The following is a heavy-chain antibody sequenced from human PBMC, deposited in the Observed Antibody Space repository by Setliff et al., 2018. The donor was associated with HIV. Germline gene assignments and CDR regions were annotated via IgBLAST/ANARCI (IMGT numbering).Heavy chain of an antibody. D-gene: IGHD6-13*01. J-gene: IGHJ5*01. CDR2: ISSSGRTI. CDR1: GFTFSRYA. V-gene: IGHV3-48*04. CDR3: VRVAGFSSSWFAY. Sequence: GGSLRLSCAVSGFTFSRYAMSWVRQAPGKGLEWISSISSSGRTIKYADSVKGRFTISRDNARNTLYLEMNSLRVEDAAMYYCVRVAGFSSSWFAYWGQGTLVTVSS.